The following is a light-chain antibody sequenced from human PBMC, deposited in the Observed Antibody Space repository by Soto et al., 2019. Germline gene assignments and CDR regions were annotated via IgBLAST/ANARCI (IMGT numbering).Light chain of an antibody. J-gene: IGLJ1*01. V-gene: IGLV2-14*03. CDR2: DVS. CDR1: SGDVGGYNY. CDR3: SSYTTSNTRQIV. Sequence: QSVLTQPASVSGSPGQSITISCTGTSGDVGGYNYVSWYQHHPGKAPKLMIYDVSNRPSGVSNRFSGSKSGNTASLTISGLQPEDEADYYCSSYTTSNTRQIVFGTGTKVTV.